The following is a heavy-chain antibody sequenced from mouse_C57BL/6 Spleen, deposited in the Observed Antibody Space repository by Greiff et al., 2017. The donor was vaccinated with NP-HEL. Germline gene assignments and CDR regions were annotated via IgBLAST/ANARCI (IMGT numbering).Heavy chain of an antibody. CDR2: INPGNGGT. Sequence: QVQLKQPGTELVKPGASVKLSCKASGYTFTSYWMHWVKQRPGQGLEWIGNINPGNGGTNYNEKFKSKATLTVDKSSSTAYMQLSSLTSEDSAVYYCARFLLYGAMDYWGQGTSVTVSS. J-gene: IGHJ4*01. V-gene: IGHV1-53*01. CDR1: GYTFTSYW. D-gene: IGHD1-1*02. CDR3: ARFLLYGAMDY.